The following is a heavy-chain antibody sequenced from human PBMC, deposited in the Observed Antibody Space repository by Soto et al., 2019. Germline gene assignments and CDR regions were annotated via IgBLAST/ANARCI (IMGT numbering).Heavy chain of an antibody. Sequence: GGSLRLSCEASGFNFSHYAMHWVRQAPGKGLEWLAIISLEGSNKYSAKAVRDRFTISRDNSKSTLYLQMNNLRPEDTAVYYFAKDGATPVAARCLDSWGQVAPVTVSS. CDR2: ISLEGSNK. J-gene: IGHJ4*02. CDR3: AKDGATPVAARCLDS. V-gene: IGHV3-30*18. D-gene: IGHD6-19*01. CDR1: GFNFSHYA.